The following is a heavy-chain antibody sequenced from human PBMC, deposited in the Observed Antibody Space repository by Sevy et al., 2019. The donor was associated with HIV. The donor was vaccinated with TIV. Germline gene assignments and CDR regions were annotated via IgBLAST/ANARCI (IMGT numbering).Heavy chain of an antibody. D-gene: IGHD5-12*01. J-gene: IGHJ4*02. CDR3: ARDSGYTGYD. CDR1: GFTFSTYS. CDR2: ISRSSTYI. V-gene: IGHV3-21*01. Sequence: GSLRLSCATSGFTFSTYSMNWVRQAPGKGLEWVSSISRSSTYIYYTDSVKGRFTLSSENARNSLYLQMNSLRVDDTAVYYCARDSGYTGYDWGQGTLVTVSS.